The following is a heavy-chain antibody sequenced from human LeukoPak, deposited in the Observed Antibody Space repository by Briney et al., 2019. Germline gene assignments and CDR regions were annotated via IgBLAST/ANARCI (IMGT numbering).Heavy chain of an antibody. D-gene: IGHD3-9*01. CDR1: GYTFTSYG. J-gene: IGHJ6*02. CDR2: ISAYNGNT. Sequence: GASVKVSCKASGYTFTSYGISWVRQAPGQGLEWMGWISAYNGNTNYAQKLQGRVTMTTDTSTSTAYMELRSLRSDDTAVYYYARVNDILTGYTTPYYYYGMDVWGQGTTVTVSS. CDR3: ARVNDILTGYTTPYYYYGMDV. V-gene: IGHV1-18*01.